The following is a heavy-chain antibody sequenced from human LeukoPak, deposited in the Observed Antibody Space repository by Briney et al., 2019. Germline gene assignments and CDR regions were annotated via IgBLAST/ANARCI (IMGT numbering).Heavy chain of an antibody. D-gene: IGHD3-9*01. CDR3: AKVSESNYDFLTGYYTPYYFDY. CDR1: GFTFSSSA. CDR2: ISDSGGST. Sequence: GGSLRLSCAASGFTFSSSAMSCVREAPGKGLEWVSDISDSGGSTYYADSVRGRFTISRDNSKNMLYLQMNSLRAEDTAVYYCAKVSESNYDFLTGYYTPYYFDYWGQGTLVTVSS. J-gene: IGHJ4*02. V-gene: IGHV3-23*01.